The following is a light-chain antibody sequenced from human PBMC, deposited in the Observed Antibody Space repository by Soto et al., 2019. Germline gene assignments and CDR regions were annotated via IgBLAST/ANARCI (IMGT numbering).Light chain of an antibody. V-gene: IGKV1-9*01. CDR2: EES. CDR3: QQVKTNPRT. Sequence: DIHLTQSPSFLSASVGDRVTITCRPSQAVPNNMAWYQQKPGKPPKLLIYEESTLHSGVPSRFSGRKSGTHFTRTIDSLQPEDFATYDCQQVKTNPRTFGGRTKVEIK. J-gene: IGKJ4*01. CDR1: QAVPNN.